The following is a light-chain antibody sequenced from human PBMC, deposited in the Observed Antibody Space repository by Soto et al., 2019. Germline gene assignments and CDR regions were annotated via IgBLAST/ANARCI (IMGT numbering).Light chain of an antibody. CDR3: SSYTISSTLVV. CDR1: SSDVGGYNY. Sequence: QSALTQPASVSGSPGQSITISCTGTSSDVGGYNYVSWYQQHPGKAPKLMIYDVSNRPSGVSNRFSGSKSGNTASLNISGLQAEDEADYYCSSYTISSTLVVFGGGTKVTVL. J-gene: IGLJ2*01. CDR2: DVS. V-gene: IGLV2-14*01.